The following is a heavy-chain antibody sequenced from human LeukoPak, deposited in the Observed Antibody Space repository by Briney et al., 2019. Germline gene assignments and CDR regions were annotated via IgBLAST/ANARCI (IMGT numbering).Heavy chain of an antibody. CDR3: TRSSTPMAGTCFDY. Sequence: SQTLSLTCAISGDSISSNDAAWHWLRQSPGRGLEWLVSTYYRSKWYNDYAISVKSRVTITADTSKNQFSLQLNSVTPEHTAVYYCTRSSTPMAGTCFDYWGQGTLVTVSS. V-gene: IGHV6-1*01. J-gene: IGHJ4*02. CDR2: TYYRSKWYN. CDR1: GDSISSNDAA. D-gene: IGHD6-19*01.